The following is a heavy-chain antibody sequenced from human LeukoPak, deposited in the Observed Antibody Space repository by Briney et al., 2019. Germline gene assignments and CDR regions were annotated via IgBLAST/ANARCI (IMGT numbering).Heavy chain of an antibody. V-gene: IGHV1-8*02. Sequence: ASVKVSCKASGGTFSSYAISWVRQAPGQGLEWMGWMNPNSGNTGYAQKFQGRVTMTRNTSISTAYMELSSLRSEDTAVYYCARARTMVRGTTRNWFDPWGQGTLVTVSS. CDR1: GGTFSSYA. CDR3: ARARTMVRGTTRNWFDP. J-gene: IGHJ5*02. D-gene: IGHD3-10*01. CDR2: MNPNSGNT.